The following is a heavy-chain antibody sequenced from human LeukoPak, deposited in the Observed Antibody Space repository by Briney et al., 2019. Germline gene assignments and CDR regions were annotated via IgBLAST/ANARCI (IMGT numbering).Heavy chain of an antibody. J-gene: IGHJ3*02. D-gene: IGHD5-24*01. V-gene: IGHV3-48*01. CDR1: GFTFSSYS. CDR2: ISSSSSTI. Sequence: GGSLRLSCAASGFTFSSYSMNWVRQAPGKGLEWVSYISSSSSTIYYADSVKGRFTISRDNAKNSLYLQMNSLRAEDTAVYYCTRHRDGYGLAFDIWGQGTMVTVSS. CDR3: TRHRDGYGLAFDI.